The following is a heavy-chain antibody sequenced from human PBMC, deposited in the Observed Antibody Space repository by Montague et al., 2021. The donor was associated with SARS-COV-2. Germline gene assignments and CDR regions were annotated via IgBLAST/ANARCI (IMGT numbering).Heavy chain of an antibody. J-gene: IGHJ4*02. CDR1: GFTFSSYS. D-gene: IGHD3-16*02. Sequence: SLRLSCAASGFTFSSYSMNWVRQAPGKGLEWVSSISSSSSYIYYADSVKGRFTISRDNAKNSLYLQMNSLRAEDTAVYYCARDLNDYVCGSYRYFDYWGQGTLVTVSS. CDR3: ARDLNDYVCGSYRYFDY. V-gene: IGHV3-21*01. CDR2: ISSSSSYI.